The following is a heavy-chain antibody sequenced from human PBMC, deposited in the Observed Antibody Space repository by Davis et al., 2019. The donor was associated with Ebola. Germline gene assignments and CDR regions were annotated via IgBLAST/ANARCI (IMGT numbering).Heavy chain of an antibody. CDR1: GGSISSGGYS. D-gene: IGHD3-3*01. CDR2: IYHTGTT. CDR3: ARGARITIWEAWFDP. V-gene: IGHV4-61*08. Sequence: PSETLSLTCAVSGGSISSGGYSWSWIRQPPGRGLEWIGYIYHTGTTNYNPSLQSRVTMSVDASKSQFSLNLTSVTAADTAVYYCARGARITIWEAWFDPWGQGTLVTVSS. J-gene: IGHJ5*02.